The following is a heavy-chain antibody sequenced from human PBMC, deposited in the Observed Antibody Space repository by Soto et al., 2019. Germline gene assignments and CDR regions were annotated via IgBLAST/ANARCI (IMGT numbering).Heavy chain of an antibody. CDR3: ARDVGYATVTTDYYYYYGMDV. CDR2: IWYDGSNK. J-gene: IGHJ6*02. CDR1: GFTFSSYG. Sequence: GGSLRLSCAASGFTFSSYGMHWVRQAPGKGLEWVAVIWYDGSNKYYADSVKGRFTISRDNSKNTLYLQMNSLRAEDTAVYYCARDVGYATVTTDYYYYYGMDVWGQGTTVTVSS. V-gene: IGHV3-33*01. D-gene: IGHD4-17*01.